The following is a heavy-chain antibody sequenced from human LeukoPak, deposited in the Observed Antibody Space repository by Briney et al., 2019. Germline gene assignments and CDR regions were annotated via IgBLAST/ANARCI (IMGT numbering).Heavy chain of an antibody. CDR3: ASQNEYSAPPLDY. CDR2: IIPILGIA. CDR1: GGTFSSYA. Sequence: SVKVSCKASGGTFSSYAISWVRQAPGQGLEWMGRIIPILGIANYAQKFQGRVTVTADKSTSTAYMELSSLRSEDTAVYYCASQNEYSAPPLDYWGQGTLVTVSS. V-gene: IGHV1-69*04. D-gene: IGHD6-6*01. J-gene: IGHJ4*02.